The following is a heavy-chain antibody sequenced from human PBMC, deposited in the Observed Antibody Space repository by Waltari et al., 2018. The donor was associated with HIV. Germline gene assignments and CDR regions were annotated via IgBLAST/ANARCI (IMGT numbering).Heavy chain of an antibody. Sequence: VQLVVSGGGVVQPGSSLNLSWAASGLTSGRCGMGWGRRAPGKGLEWMEVIWYDGSNKYYGSSVKGKFTISIDNSKNTLYLQMNSRRAENTAAYYCARGIPQSNWGHYYFGMDVWGQGTMVTVSS. D-gene: IGHD7-27*01. J-gene: IGHJ6*02. V-gene: IGHV3-33*01. CDR2: IWYDGSNK. CDR1: GLTSGRCG. CDR3: ARGIPQSNWGHYYFGMDV.